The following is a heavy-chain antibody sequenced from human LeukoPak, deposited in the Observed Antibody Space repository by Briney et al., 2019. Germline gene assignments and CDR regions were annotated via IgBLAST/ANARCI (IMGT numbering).Heavy chain of an antibody. CDR3: ARYGGNSEYNWFEP. CDR1: GFTFSSYS. CDR2: IYYSGST. Sequence: GSLRLSCAASGFTFSSYSMNWVRQAPGKGLEWIGYIYYSGSTYYNPSLKSRVTISVDTSKKQFSLKLSSVTAADTAVYYCARYGGNSEYNWFEPLGQGTLVTVSS. V-gene: IGHV4-59*06. J-gene: IGHJ5*02. D-gene: IGHD4-23*01.